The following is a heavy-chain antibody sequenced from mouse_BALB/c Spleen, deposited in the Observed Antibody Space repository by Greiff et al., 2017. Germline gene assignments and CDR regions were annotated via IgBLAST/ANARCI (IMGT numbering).Heavy chain of an antibody. CDR1: GFNIKDTY. CDR2: IDPANGNT. V-gene: IGHV14-3*02. D-gene: IGHD1-2*01. J-gene: IGHJ2*01. Sequence: EVKLVESGAELVKPGASVKLSCTASGFNIKDTYMHWVKQRPEQGLEWIGRIDPANGNTKYDPKFQGKATITADTSSNTAYLQLSSLTSEDTAVYYCARAATYFDDWGQGTTLTVSS. CDR3: ARAATYFDD.